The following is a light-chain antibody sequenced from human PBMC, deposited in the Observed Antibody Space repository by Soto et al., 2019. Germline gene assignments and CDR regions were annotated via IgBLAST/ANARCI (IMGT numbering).Light chain of an antibody. V-gene: IGLV2-14*01. Sequence: QSALTQPASVSGSPGQSIIISCTGTSSDVGAYNYVSWYQQHPGIAPKLMIYDVNNRPSGVSNRFSGSKSGNTASLTISGLQAEDEADYYCSSYTSSFTLLFGGGTKLTVL. CDR1: SSDVGAYNY. CDR2: DVN. J-gene: IGLJ2*01. CDR3: SSYTSSFTLL.